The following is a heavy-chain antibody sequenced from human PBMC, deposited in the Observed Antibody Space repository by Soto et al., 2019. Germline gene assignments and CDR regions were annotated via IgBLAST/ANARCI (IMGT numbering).Heavy chain of an antibody. CDR3: ARQMRYNWNYLDY. J-gene: IGHJ4*02. V-gene: IGHV4-59*08. CDR2: IYYSGST. Sequence: SETLSLTCTVSGGSISSYYWSRIRQPPGKGLEWIGYIYYSGSTNYNPSLKSRVTISVDTSKNQFSLKLSSVTAADTAVYYCARQMRYNWNYLDYWGQGTLVTVSS. D-gene: IGHD1-20*01. CDR1: GGSISSYY.